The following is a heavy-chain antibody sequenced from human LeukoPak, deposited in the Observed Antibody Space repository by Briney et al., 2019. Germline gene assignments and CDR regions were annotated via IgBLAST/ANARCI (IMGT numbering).Heavy chain of an antibody. Sequence: GASVKVSCKASGGTLSSYAISWVRQAPGQGLEWMGGIIPIFGTANYAQKFQGRVTITADESTSTAYMELSSLRSEDTAVYYCARDPVVRGVIAYYFDYWGQGTLVTVSS. CDR1: GGTLSSYA. V-gene: IGHV1-69*13. CDR2: IIPIFGTA. D-gene: IGHD3-10*01. J-gene: IGHJ4*02. CDR3: ARDPVVRGVIAYYFDY.